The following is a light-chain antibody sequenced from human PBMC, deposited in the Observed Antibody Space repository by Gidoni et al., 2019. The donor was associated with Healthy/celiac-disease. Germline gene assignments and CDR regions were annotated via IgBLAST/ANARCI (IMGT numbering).Light chain of an antibody. CDR1: QGISSY. J-gene: IGKJ5*01. CDR3: LQSYSTPIT. CDR2: AAS. V-gene: IGKV1-39*01. Sequence: DSQMNQSPSSLSASVGDRVTITCRASQGISSYLNWYQQKPGKAPQLLIYAASSLHSGVPSRFSGSGSGTDFTLTISSLQPEDFATYYCLQSYSTPITFGQGTRLEIK.